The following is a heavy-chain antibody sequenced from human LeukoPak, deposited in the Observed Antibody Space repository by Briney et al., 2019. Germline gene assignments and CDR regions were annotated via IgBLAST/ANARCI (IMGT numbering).Heavy chain of an antibody. CDR2: ISSSGSTI. CDR1: GFTFSSYE. Sequence: PGGSLRLSCAASGFTFSSYEMNWVRQAPGKGLEWVSYISSSGSTIYYADSVKGRFTISRDNSKNTLYLQMNSLRAEDTAVYYCARDEGFCSGGRCHIPGFDYWGQGNLVTVSS. J-gene: IGHJ4*02. D-gene: IGHD2-15*01. V-gene: IGHV3-48*03. CDR3: ARDEGFCSGGRCHIPGFDY.